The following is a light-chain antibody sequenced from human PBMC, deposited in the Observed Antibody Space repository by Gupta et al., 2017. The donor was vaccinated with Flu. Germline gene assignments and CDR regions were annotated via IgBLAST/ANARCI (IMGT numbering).Light chain of an antibody. V-gene: IGKV1-6*01. CDR3: LQDYNYPRT. Sequence: AIQMTQYPSSLSASVGDRVTITCRASQGLRNDLGVYQQKPGKAPKLLIYAASSLKSGVPSRFSGSGSGTDFTLTISSLQPEDFATYYCLQDYNYPRTFGQGTKVEIK. CDR2: AAS. J-gene: IGKJ1*01. CDR1: QGLRND.